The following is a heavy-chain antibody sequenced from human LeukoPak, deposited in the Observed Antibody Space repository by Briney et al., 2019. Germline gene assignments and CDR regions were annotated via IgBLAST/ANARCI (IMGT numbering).Heavy chain of an antibody. CDR1: EYTFTSYY. CDR3: ATGTTTLPWFDP. J-gene: IGHJ5*02. D-gene: IGHD1-1*01. V-gene: IGHV1-24*01. CDR2: FDPEDGET. Sequence: GASVKVSCKASEYTFTSYYMHWVRQAPGKGLEWMGGFDPEDGETIYAQKFQGRVTMTEDTSTDTAYMELSSLRSEDTAVYYCATGTTTLPWFDPWGQGTLVTVSS.